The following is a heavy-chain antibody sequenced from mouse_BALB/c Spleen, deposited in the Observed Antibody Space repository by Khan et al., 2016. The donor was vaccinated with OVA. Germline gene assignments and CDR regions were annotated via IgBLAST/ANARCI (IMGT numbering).Heavy chain of an antibody. CDR3: ARRGLRWDVDY. D-gene: IGHD1-1*01. CDR1: GYTFINYW. V-gene: IGHV1-7*01. J-gene: IGHJ2*01. CDR2: INPSTGYT. Sequence: QVQLQQSGAELAKPGASVKMSCKASGYTFINYWILWVKQRPGQGLEWIGYINPSTGYTEYNQNFKDKATLTADKSSSTACMQLSSLTSEDSAVDYCARRGLRWDVDYWGQGTTLTVSS.